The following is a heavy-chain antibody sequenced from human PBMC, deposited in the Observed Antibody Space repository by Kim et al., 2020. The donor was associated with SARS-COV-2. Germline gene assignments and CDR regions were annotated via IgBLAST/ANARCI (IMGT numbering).Heavy chain of an antibody. V-gene: IGHV3-53*01. D-gene: IGHD3-10*01. CDR1: GFTVSSNY. CDR3: ATNRGYNYYGIDV. CDR2: IYGGGST. Sequence: GGSLRLSCAASGFTVSSNYMTWVRQAPGKGLDWVSIIYGGGSTYYADSVKGRFTISRDNSKNTLYLQMNSLRDDDTAVYYCATNRGYNYYGIDVWGQGTTVTVSS. J-gene: IGHJ6*02.